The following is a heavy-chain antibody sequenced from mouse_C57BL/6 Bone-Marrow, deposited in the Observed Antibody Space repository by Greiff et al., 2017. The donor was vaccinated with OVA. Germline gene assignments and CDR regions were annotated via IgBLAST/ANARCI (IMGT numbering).Heavy chain of an antibody. CDR1: GFTFSSYG. D-gene: IGHD1-1*01. CDR3: ARRSLLLFAY. V-gene: IGHV5-6*02. J-gene: IGHJ3*01. Sequence: EVKLMESGGDLVKPGGSLKLSCAASGFTFSSYGMSWVRQTPDKRLEWVATISSGGSYTYYPDSVKGRFTISRDNAKNTLYLQMSSLKSEDTAMYYCARRSLLLFAYWGQGTLVTVSA. CDR2: ISSGGSYT.